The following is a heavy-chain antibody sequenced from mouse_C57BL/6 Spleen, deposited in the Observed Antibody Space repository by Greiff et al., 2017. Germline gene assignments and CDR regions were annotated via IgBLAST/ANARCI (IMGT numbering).Heavy chain of an antibody. J-gene: IGHJ1*03. CDR1: GYSFTGYY. CDR3: ARDLYYYGSSTRYFDV. CDR2: INPSTGGT. D-gene: IGHD1-1*01. V-gene: IGHV1-42*01. Sequence: EVQGVESGPELVKPGASVKISCKASGYSFTGYYMNWVKQSPEKSLEWIGEINPSTGGTTYNQKFKAKATLTVDKSSSTAYMQLKSLTSEDSAVYYCARDLYYYGSSTRYFDVWGTGTTVTVSS.